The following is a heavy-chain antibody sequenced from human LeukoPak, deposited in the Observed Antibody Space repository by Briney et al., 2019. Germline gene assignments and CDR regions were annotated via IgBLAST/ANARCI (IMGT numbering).Heavy chain of an antibody. CDR1: GYTFTSYG. CDR3: ARAAYDYVWGSYRRNWFDP. J-gene: IGHJ5*02. D-gene: IGHD3-16*02. CDR2: ISAYNGNT. V-gene: IGHV1-18*01. Sequence: ASVKVSCKASGYTFTSYGISWVRQAPGQGLEWMGWISAYNGNTNYAQKLQGRVTMTTDTSTSTAYMELRSLRSDDTAVYYCARAAYDYVWGSYRRNWFDPWGQGTLVTVSS.